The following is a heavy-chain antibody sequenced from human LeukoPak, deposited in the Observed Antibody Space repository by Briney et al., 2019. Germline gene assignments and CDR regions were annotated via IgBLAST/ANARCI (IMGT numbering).Heavy chain of an antibody. Sequence: SETLSLTCTVSGYSISSGDYWGWIRQPPGKGLEWIGSIYHSGSTYYNPSLKGRVSTSVDTSKIQFSLRLSSVTAADTAVYYCATIVVDPGSVYYYMDVWGKGTTVTVSS. CDR2: IYHSGST. CDR3: ATIVVDPGSVYYYMDV. J-gene: IGHJ6*03. CDR1: GYSISSGDY. D-gene: IGHD2-2*01. V-gene: IGHV4-38-2*02.